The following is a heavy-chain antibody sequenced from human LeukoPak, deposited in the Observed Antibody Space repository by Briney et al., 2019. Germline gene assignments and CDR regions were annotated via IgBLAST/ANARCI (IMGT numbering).Heavy chain of an antibody. D-gene: IGHD6-19*01. CDR1: GLTFGDYA. Sequence: PGRSLRLSCTASGLTFGDYAMSWFRQAPGKGLEWVGFIRSKAYGGTTEYAASVKGRFTISRDDSKSIAYLQMNSLKTEDTAVYYCTRDPDRLVAGTFGYYFDYWGQGTLVTVSS. CDR3: TRDPDRLVAGTFGYYFDY. V-gene: IGHV3-49*03. CDR2: IRSKAYGGTT. J-gene: IGHJ4*02.